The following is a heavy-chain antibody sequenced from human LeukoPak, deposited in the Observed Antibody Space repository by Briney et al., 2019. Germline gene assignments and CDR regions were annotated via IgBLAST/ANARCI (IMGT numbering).Heavy chain of an antibody. J-gene: IGHJ4*02. V-gene: IGHV3-23*01. Sequence: GGSLRLSCAASGFTFSSYAMSWVRQAPGKGLERVSAISGSGGSTYYADSVKGRFTISRDNSKNTLYLQMSSLRAEDTAVYYCAKDMGVDTAMVTSLYFDYWGQGTLVTVSS. CDR2: ISGSGGST. CDR1: GFTFSSYA. D-gene: IGHD5-18*01. CDR3: AKDMGVDTAMVTSLYFDY.